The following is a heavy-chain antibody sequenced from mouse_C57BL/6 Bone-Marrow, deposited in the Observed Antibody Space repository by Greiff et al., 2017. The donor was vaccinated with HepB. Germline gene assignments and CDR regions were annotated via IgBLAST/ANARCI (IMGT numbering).Heavy chain of an antibody. CDR3: LRLPHFAY. Sequence: EVKLMESGPGLVKPSQSLSLTCSVTGYSITSGYYWNWIRQFPGNKLEWMGYISYDGSNNYNPSLKNRISITRDTSKNQFFLKLNSVTTEDTAPPGQLRLPHFAYWGQGTLVTVSA. V-gene: IGHV3-6*01. CDR1: GYSITSGYY. CDR2: ISYDGSN. D-gene: IGHD3-2*02. J-gene: IGHJ3*01.